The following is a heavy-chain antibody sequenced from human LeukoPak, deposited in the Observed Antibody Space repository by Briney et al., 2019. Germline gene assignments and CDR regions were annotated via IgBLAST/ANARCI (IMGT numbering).Heavy chain of an antibody. CDR2: MYSGGNT. CDR3: ARVHYYGMDV. V-gene: IGHV3-53*01. Sequence: GGSLRLSCAASGFTFSSNYMSWVRQAPGKGLEWVSVMYSGGNTYYADSVKGRFTISRDNSKNTMHLQMNSLRAEDTAVYYCARVHYYGMDVWGQGTTVTVSS. J-gene: IGHJ6*02. CDR1: GFTFSSNY.